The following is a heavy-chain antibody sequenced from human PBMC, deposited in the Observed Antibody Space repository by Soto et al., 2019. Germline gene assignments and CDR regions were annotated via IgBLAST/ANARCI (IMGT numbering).Heavy chain of an antibody. J-gene: IGHJ4*02. CDR3: ARGGRQWLVTSDFNF. CDR1: GFTFSDYA. V-gene: IGHV3-30*03. D-gene: IGHD6-19*01. CDR2: VSHDGRNT. Sequence: VQLVESGGGVVQPGRSLRLSCADSGFTFSDYAMHWVRQAPGKGLEWVAVVSHDGRNTHYADSVKGRFTISRDSSKNTFSLEMTSLIAEDTAVYYCARGGRQWLVTSDFNFWGQGALVSVSS.